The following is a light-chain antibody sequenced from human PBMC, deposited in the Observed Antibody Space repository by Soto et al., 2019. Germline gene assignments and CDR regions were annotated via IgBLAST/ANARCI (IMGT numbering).Light chain of an antibody. CDR1: QSINSY. J-gene: IGKJ2*01. V-gene: IGKV1-39*01. Sequence: DIQMTQSPSSLSASVGDRVTITCRASQSINSYLNWYQHKPGKAPKLLIYAASSLQSAVPSRFSGSGSGTDFTLTVSSLQPEDCATYYCKQTYSIPYTFGQGTKLEIK. CDR3: KQTYSIPYT. CDR2: AAS.